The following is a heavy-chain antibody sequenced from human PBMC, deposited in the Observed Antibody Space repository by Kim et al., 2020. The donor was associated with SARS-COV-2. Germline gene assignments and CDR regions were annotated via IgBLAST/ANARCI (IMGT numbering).Heavy chain of an antibody. CDR1: GYTFTGYY. CDR2: INPNSGGT. V-gene: IGHV1-2*02. D-gene: IGHD6-19*01. Sequence: ASVKVSCKASGYTFTGYYMHWVRQAPGQGLEWMGWINPNSGGTNYAQKFQGRVTMTRDTSISTAYMELSRLRSDDTAVYYCARSPRGAVAGIESWFDPWGQGTLVTVSS. J-gene: IGHJ5*02. CDR3: ARSPRGAVAGIESWFDP.